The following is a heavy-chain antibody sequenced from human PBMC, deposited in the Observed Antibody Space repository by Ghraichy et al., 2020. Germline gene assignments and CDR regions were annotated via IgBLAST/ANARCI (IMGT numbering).Heavy chain of an antibody. CDR3: GRDPNGDYVGAFDM. J-gene: IGHJ3*02. V-gene: IGHV3-23*01. CDR1: GFTFSNYA. D-gene: IGHD4-17*01. Sequence: GESLNISCEASGFTFSNYAMIWVRQAPGKGLEWVSAIRGSGGTTFYSDSVKGRFTISRDNSKNTLFLQMDSLGAEDTAVYYCGRDPNGDYVGAFDMWGQGTLVTVSS. CDR2: IRGSGGTT.